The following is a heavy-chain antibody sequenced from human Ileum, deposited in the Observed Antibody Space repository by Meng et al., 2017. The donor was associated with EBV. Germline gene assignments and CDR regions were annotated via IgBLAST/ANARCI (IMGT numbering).Heavy chain of an antibody. CDR1: GFSLSTNGVG. CDR3: AHKPSGEDFFDY. CDR2: IYYDDYQ. V-gene: IGHV2-5*02. Sequence: IKDSGRPLVTPTQALTLPCSFSGFSLSTNGVGGGWIRQPPGKALEWLALIYYDDYQRYIPSLKTRLTITRVTSKSQVVLAMTNMDPVDTATYYCAHKPSGEDFFDYWGQGTLVTVSS. J-gene: IGHJ4*02. D-gene: IGHD3-16*01.